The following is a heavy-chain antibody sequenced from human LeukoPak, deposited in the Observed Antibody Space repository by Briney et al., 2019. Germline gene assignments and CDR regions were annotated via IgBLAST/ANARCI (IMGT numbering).Heavy chain of an antibody. CDR2: ISGSGGGT. CDR1: GFTFSSIA. D-gene: IGHD1-26*01. Sequence: VYLGGSLRLSCAASGFTFSSIAMSWVRQAPDKGLEWVSTISGSGGGTYYADSVKGRFTISRDDSKNTLYLQMNSLRADDTAVYYCAKDLGRYRNNFFDYWGQGNLVTVSS. V-gene: IGHV3-23*01. CDR3: AKDLGRYRNNFFDY. J-gene: IGHJ4*02.